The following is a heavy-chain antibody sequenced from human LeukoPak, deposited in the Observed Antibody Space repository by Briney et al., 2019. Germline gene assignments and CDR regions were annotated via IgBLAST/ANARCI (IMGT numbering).Heavy chain of an antibody. D-gene: IGHD1-26*01. V-gene: IGHV1-46*01. CDR3: ARSPPPIVGAKEGVDY. CDR1: GYTFTSYY. J-gene: IGHJ4*02. Sequence: ASAKVSCKASGYTFTSYYMHWVRQAPGQGLEWMGIINPSGGSTSYAQKFQGRVTMTRDTSTSTVYMELSSLRSGDTAVYYCARSPPPIVGAKEGVDYWGQGTLVTVSS. CDR2: INPSGGST.